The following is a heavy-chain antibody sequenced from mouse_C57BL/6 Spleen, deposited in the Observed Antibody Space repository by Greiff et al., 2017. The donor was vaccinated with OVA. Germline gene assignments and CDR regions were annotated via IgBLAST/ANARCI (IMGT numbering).Heavy chain of an antibody. J-gene: IGHJ2*01. CDR3: TGGRKLGYFDY. D-gene: IGHD4-1*01. CDR2: IRNKANNHAT. Sequence: EVQLVESGGGLVQPGGSMKLSCAASGFTFSDAWMDWVRQSPEKGLEWVAEIRNKANNHATYYAESVKGRFTISRDDSKSSVYLQMNSLRAEDTGIYYCTGGRKLGYFDYWGQGTTLTVSS. V-gene: IGHV6-6*01. CDR1: GFTFSDAW.